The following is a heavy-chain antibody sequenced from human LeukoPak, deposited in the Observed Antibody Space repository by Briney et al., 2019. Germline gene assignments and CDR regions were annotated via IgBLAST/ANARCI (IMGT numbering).Heavy chain of an antibody. CDR3: AGQSEYCTNGVCYRDSWFDP. V-gene: IGHV3-48*01. CDR2: ISSSSSTI. D-gene: IGHD2-8*01. Sequence: SGGSLRLSCAASGFTFSSYSMNWVRQAPGKGLEWVSYISSSSSTIYYADSVKGRFTISRDNAKNSLYLQMNSLRAEDTAVYYCAGQSEYCTNGVCYRDSWFDPWGQGTLVTVSS. CDR1: GFTFSSYS. J-gene: IGHJ5*02.